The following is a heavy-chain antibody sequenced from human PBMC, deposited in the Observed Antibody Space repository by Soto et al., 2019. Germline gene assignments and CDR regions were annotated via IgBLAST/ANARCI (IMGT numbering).Heavy chain of an antibody. J-gene: IGHJ5*01. CDR2: ISTTSFTI. V-gene: IGHV3-48*02. Sequence: EVRLMESGGGLVQPGGSLRLSCAASGFSFSTYNMDWVRQAPGKGPEWIAYISTTSFTIYYAESVKGRFTISRDNDRNSLYLEMNSLRDEDTAVYYCARDRCYDGTCYSASDSWGQGPLVTVSS. CDR3: ARDRCYDGTCYSASDS. D-gene: IGHD2-15*01. CDR1: GFSFSTYN.